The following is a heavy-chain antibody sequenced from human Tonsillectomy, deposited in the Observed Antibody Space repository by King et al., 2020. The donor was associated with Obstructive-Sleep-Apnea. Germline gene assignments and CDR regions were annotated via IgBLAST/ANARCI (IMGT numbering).Heavy chain of an antibody. D-gene: IGHD5-18*01. J-gene: IGHJ4*02. Sequence: QLVQSGAEVKKPGASVKVSCKASGYTFTSYGISWVRQAPGQGLEWMGWISAYNGNTNYAPKLKGRGTLTTDTSTSTAYMELRSLRSDDTAVDYWARDEGWGGDDTAMATFDYWGQGTLVTVSS. CDR2: ISAYNGNT. CDR1: GYTFTSYG. V-gene: IGHV1-18*01. CDR3: ARDEGWGGDDTAMATFDY.